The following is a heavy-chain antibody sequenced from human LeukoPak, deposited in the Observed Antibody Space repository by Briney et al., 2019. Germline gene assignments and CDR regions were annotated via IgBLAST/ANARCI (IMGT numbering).Heavy chain of an antibody. CDR2: ISSSSSYI. CDR3: ARDERVLWFGESEYFQH. V-gene: IGHV3-21*01. Sequence: GGTLRLSSAASGLTFSSYSMNWVRQAPGKGLDWVSAISSSSSYIYYADSVKGRFTITRDNAKNSLYLQMNSLRAEDTAVYYCARDERVLWFGESEYFQHWGQGTLVTVSS. D-gene: IGHD3-10*01. CDR1: GLTFSSYS. J-gene: IGHJ1*01.